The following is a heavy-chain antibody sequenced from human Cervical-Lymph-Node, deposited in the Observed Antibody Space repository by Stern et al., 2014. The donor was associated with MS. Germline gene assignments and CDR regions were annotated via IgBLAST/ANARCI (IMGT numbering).Heavy chain of an antibody. V-gene: IGHV3-7*01. Sequence: EVQLVESGGGLVQPGGSQRLSCVASGSTFSTSWMSWVRQAPGQGLEWVANINRDGSEKYYLGPLQGRFPTSRANAKSSLFLEMNSLRAEDAAVYYCTRFLQSGWSDLFDSWGRGTLVTVSS. D-gene: IGHD6-19*01. CDR3: TRFLQSGWSDLFDS. CDR1: GSTFSTSW. CDR2: INRDGSEK. J-gene: IGHJ5*01.